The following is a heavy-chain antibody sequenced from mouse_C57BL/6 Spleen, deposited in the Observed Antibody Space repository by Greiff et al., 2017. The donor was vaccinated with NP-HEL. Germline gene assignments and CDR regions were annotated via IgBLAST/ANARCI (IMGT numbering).Heavy chain of an antibody. Sequence: QVQLQQPGAELVMPGASVKLSCKASGYTFTSYWMHWVKQRPGQGLEWIGEIDPSDSYTNYNQKFKGKSTLTVDKSSSTAYMQLSSLTSEDSAVYYCARRSYGNSFAYWGQGTLVTVSA. CDR1: GYTFTSYW. CDR2: IDPSDSYT. J-gene: IGHJ3*01. V-gene: IGHV1-69*01. D-gene: IGHD2-1*01. CDR3: ARRSYGNSFAY.